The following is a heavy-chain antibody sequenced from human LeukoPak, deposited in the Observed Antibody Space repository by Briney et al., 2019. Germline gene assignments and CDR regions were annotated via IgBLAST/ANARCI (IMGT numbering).Heavy chain of an antibody. J-gene: IGHJ6*02. Sequence: ASVKVSCKASGYTFTSYGISWGRQAPGQRLEWMGWISAYNGNTSYAQKLQGRVTMTTDAATSTTYMELRSLRSDDTAVYYCARAHLEAYYDILTGYYKSDGMDVWGQGTTVTVSS. CDR1: GYTFTSYG. V-gene: IGHV1-18*01. CDR2: ISAYNGNT. D-gene: IGHD3-9*01. CDR3: ARAHLEAYYDILTGYYKSDGMDV.